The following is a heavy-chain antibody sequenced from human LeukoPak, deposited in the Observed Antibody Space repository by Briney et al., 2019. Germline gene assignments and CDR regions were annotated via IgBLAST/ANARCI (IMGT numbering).Heavy chain of an antibody. CDR3: ARGHYGRDY. V-gene: IGHV3-7*04. CDR2: IKPDGSQK. CDR1: GVTFSGSW. Sequence: GESLQISCAVSGVTFSGSWMTWVRQAPGRGLEWVANIKPDGSQKYYVDSVKGRFTVSRDNAKNSLYLQMNSLRADDTAVYYCARGHYGRDYWGQGTLVTVSS. D-gene: IGHD4-17*01. J-gene: IGHJ4*02.